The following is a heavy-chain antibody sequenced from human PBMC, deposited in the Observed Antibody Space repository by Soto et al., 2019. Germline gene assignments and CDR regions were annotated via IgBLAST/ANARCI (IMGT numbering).Heavy chain of an antibody. V-gene: IGHV4-59*01. CDR1: GGSISGSY. Sequence: SETLSLTCSVSGGSISGSYWSWIRQSPGKGLEWLGYVYYTGSTNYSPSLRSRVSISVDTSKNEFSLRLSSVTAADTAVYFCARSVAVPGAHTDYWGQGTQVTVSS. D-gene: IGHD6-19*01. CDR2: VYYTGST. CDR3: ARSVAVPGAHTDY. J-gene: IGHJ4*02.